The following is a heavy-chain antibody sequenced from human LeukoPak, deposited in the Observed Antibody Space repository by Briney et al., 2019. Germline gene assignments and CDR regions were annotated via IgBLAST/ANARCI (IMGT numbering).Heavy chain of an antibody. CDR2: INEDGSQK. CDR3: ASSSYSSSSS. J-gene: IGHJ5*02. CDR1: GITFTNYW. V-gene: IGHV3-7*01. Sequence: GGSLRLSCAASGITFTNYWMIWVRQAQGKGLEWVANINEDGSQKYYVGSVEGRFTISRDNAENSVFLQMNSLRAEDTALYYCASSSYSSSSSWGQGTLVTVSS. D-gene: IGHD6-6*01.